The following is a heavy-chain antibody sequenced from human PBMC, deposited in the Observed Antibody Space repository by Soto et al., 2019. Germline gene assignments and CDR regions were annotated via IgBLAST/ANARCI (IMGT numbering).Heavy chain of an antibody. CDR2: IYHSGST. V-gene: IGHV4-4*02. D-gene: IGHD2-8*01. J-gene: IGHJ5*02. CDR3: ARDIVLMVYAPILSRFAP. CDR1: GGSISSSNW. Sequence: SETLSLTCAVSGGSISSSNWWGWVRQPPGKGLEWIGEIYHSGSTNYNPSLKSRVTISVDKSKNQFSLKLSSVTAADTAVYYCARDIVLMVYAPILSRFAPWGRGSLV.